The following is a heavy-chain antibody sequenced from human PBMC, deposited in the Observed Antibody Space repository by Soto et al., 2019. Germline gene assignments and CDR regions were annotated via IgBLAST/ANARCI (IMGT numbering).Heavy chain of an antibody. J-gene: IGHJ5*02. CDR1: GGSISSYY. Sequence: SETLSLTCTVSGGSISSYYWSWIRQPTGKGLEWIGRIYTSGSTNYNPSLKSRVTMSVDTSKNQFSLKLSSVTAADTAVYYCARGVMLTGYYNWFDPWGQGTLVTVSS. CDR3: ARGVMLTGYYNWFDP. D-gene: IGHD3-9*01. CDR2: IYTSGST. V-gene: IGHV4-4*07.